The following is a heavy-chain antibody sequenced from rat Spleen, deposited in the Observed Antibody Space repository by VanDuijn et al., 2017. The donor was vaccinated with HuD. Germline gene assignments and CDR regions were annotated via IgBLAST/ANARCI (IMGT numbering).Heavy chain of an antibody. CDR1: GFTFSDYG. V-gene: IGHV5-29*01. CDR3: ARRLPYYYSGDEGYFDY. D-gene: IGHD1-1*01. Sequence: EVQLVESGGGLVQPGRSLKLSCAASGFTFSDYGMAWVRQAPTKGLEWVATISYGDSSGHSSTYYRDSVKGRFPISRDNAKNTQYLQMDSLRSEDTATYDCARRLPYYYSGDEGYFDYWGQGVMVTVSS. J-gene: IGHJ2*01. CDR2: ISYGDSSGHSST.